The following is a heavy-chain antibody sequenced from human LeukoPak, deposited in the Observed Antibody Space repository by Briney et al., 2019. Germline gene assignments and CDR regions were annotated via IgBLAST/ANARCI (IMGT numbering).Heavy chain of an antibody. Sequence: PGGSLRLSCGGSGFTFSSYAMSWVRQAPGKGLEWVSAISGSGTDTFYANSVKGRFTISRDNPKNTLYLQMNSLRAEDTAVYYCAKWGGSSCYSPSDYWGQGTLVTVSS. D-gene: IGHD2-15*01. CDR3: AKWGGSSCYSPSDY. V-gene: IGHV3-23*01. CDR1: GFTFSSYA. CDR2: ISGSGTDT. J-gene: IGHJ4*02.